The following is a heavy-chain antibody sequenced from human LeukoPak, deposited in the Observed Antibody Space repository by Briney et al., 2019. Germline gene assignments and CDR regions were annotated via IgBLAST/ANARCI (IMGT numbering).Heavy chain of an antibody. V-gene: IGHV3-74*01. D-gene: IGHD2-2*01. CDR2: INGDGSWT. CDR1: GNYW. J-gene: IGHJ4*02. Sequence: GGSLRLSCAASGNYWMHWVRQAPGKGLVWVSHINGDGSWTTYADSVKGRSTISKDNAKNTVYLQMNNLRTEDTAVYYCVSFYETYWGRGTLVTVSS. CDR3: VSFYETY.